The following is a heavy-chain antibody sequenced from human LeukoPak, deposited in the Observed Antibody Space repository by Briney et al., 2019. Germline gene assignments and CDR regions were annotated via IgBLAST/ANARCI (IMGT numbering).Heavy chain of an antibody. V-gene: IGHV1-8*01. J-gene: IGHJ3*02. D-gene: IGHD2-2*01. Sequence: ASVKVSCKASGCTFTSYDINWVRQATGQGLEWMGRMNPNSGNTGYAQKFQGRVTMTRNTSISTAYMELSSLRSEDTAVYYCAREIYCSSTSCYSDAFDIWGQGTMVTVSS. CDR2: MNPNSGNT. CDR1: GCTFTSYD. CDR3: AREIYCSSTSCYSDAFDI.